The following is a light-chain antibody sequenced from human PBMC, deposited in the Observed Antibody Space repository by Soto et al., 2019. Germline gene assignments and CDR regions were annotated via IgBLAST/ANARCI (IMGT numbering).Light chain of an antibody. J-gene: IGKJ1*01. V-gene: IGKV3-11*01. Sequence: IVLTQSPATLSLSPGERATLSCRASQSVSSYLAWYQQKPGQAPRLLIYDASNRATGIPARFSGSGSGTDFTLTISSLEPEDFAVYYCQQEKTFGQGTKVDIK. CDR3: QQEKT. CDR2: DAS. CDR1: QSVSSY.